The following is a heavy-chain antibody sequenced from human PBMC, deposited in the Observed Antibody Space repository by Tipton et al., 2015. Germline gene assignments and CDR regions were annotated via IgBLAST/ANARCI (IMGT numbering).Heavy chain of an antibody. V-gene: IGHV3-7*01. CDR1: GFTFSTYW. CDR2: IKQDGSQR. D-gene: IGHD6-19*01. J-gene: IGHJ5*02. CDR3: ARAYSIGWYNWFDP. Sequence: SLRLSCAASGFTFSTYWMNWVRQAPGKGLEWVANIKQDGSQRYYVDSLRGRFTISRDNAKNSVFLQMNNLTVEDTAVYYCARAYSIGWYNWFDPWGQGSLVTVSS.